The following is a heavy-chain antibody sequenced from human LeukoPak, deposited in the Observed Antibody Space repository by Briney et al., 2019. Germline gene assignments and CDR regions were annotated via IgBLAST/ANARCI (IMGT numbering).Heavy chain of an antibody. V-gene: IGHV4-34*01. D-gene: IGHD2-8*01. CDR3: ARKNFSVRGGYCTNGVCYRDYYYRDV. J-gene: IGHJ6*03. Sequence: SETLSLTCAVYGGSFSGYYWSWIRQPPGKGLEWIGEINHSGSTNYNPSLKSRVTISVDTSKNQFSLKLSSVTAADTAVYYDARKNFSVRGGYCTNGVCYRDYYYRDVWGKGTTVTVS. CDR1: GGSFSGYY. CDR2: INHSGST.